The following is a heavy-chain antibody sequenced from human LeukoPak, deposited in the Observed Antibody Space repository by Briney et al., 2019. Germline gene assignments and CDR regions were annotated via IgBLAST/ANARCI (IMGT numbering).Heavy chain of an antibody. CDR1: GGSISSSSYY. CDR2: IHYSGST. CDR3: ARLYRGGYDGGYYYYIDV. Sequence: RASETLSLTCTVSGGSISSSSYYWGWIRQPPGKGLEWIGSIHYSGSTYYNPSLKSRVTISVDTSKNQFSLKLSSVTAADTAVYYCARLYRGGYDGGYYYYIDVWGKGTMVTVSS. V-gene: IGHV4-39*07. D-gene: IGHD5-12*01. J-gene: IGHJ6*03.